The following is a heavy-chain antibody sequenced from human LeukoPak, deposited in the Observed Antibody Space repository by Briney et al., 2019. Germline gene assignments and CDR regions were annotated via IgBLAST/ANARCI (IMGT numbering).Heavy chain of an antibody. D-gene: IGHD3-22*01. Sequence: GRSLRLSCAASGFTISSYSMNWVRQAPGQGLEWVSSISSRSIYIYYADTMRGRFTISRDNAKNSLYLQMNSLRAEDTAVYYCARERRSVVITTDTFDIWGPGTMVTVSS. V-gene: IGHV3-21*01. CDR1: GFTISSYS. CDR2: ISSRSIYI. J-gene: IGHJ3*02. CDR3: ARERRSVVITTDTFDI.